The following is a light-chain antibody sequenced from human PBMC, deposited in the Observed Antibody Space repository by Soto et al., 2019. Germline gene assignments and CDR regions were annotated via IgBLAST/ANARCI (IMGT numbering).Light chain of an antibody. V-gene: IGKV3-11*01. CDR1: QSVSSY. CDR2: DAS. J-gene: IGKJ4*01. CDR3: QQRGNWPPVT. Sequence: EIVLTQSPATLSLSPGERATLSCRASQSVSSYLAWYQQKPGQAPGPLIYDASNRATGIPARFSGSGSGTDFTLTISSLEPEDFAVYYCQQRGNWPPVTFGGGTKVEIK.